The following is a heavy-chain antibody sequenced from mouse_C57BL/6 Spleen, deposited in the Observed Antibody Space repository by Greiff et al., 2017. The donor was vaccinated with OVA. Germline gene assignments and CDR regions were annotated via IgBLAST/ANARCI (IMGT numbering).Heavy chain of an antibody. Sequence: DVKLVESGEGLVKPGGSLKLSCAASGFTFSSYAMSWVRQTPEKRLEWVAYISSGGDYIYYADTVKGRFPSSRDNARNTLYMQMSSLKSEDTAMYYCTRGGWTHYYAMDDWGQGTSVTVSS. CDR2: ISSGGDYI. V-gene: IGHV5-9-1*02. CDR3: TRGGWTHYYAMDD. CDR1: GFTFSSYA. D-gene: IGHD2-3*01. J-gene: IGHJ4*01.